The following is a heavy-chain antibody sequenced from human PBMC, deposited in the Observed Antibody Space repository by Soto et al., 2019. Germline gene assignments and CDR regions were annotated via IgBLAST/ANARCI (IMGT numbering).Heavy chain of an antibody. CDR1: GGTFSSYT. CDR2: ISGSGGST. V-gene: IGHV3-23*01. D-gene: IGHD5-18*01. Sequence: SCKASGGTFSSYTISWVRQAPGKGLEWVSAISGSGGSTYYADSVKGRFTISRDNSKNTLYLQMNSLRAEDTAVYYCARGYSYCDYWGQGTLVTVSS. J-gene: IGHJ4*02. CDR3: ARGYSYCDY.